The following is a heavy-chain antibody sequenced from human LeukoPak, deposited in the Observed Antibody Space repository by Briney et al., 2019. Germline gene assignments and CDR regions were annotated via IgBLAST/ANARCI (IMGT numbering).Heavy chain of an antibody. Sequence: SWVRQPPGKGLEWIGYIYYSGSTYYNPSLKSRVTISVDTSKNQFSLKLSSVTAADTAVYYCAGGYYFDYWGQGTLVTVSS. J-gene: IGHJ4*02. CDR3: AGGYYFDY. CDR2: IYYSGST. V-gene: IGHV4-30-4*08. D-gene: IGHD1-14*01.